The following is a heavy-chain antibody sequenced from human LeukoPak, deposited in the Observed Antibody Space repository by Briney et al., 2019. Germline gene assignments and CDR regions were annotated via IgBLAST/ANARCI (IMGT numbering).Heavy chain of an antibody. V-gene: IGHV3-66*01. CDR3: AKEVIGYSYGYNYFDY. CDR1: GFTVSSNY. J-gene: IGHJ4*02. CDR2: VYSGGTT. D-gene: IGHD5-18*01. Sequence: GGSLRLSCAASGFTVSSNYMSWVRQAPGKGLEGVSVVYSGGTTYYADSVKGRFTISRDNSKNTLYLQMNSLRAEDTAVYYCAKEVIGYSYGYNYFDYWGQGTLVTVSS.